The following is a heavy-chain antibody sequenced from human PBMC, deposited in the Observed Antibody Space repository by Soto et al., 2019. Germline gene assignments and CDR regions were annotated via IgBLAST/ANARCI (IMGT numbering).Heavy chain of an antibody. D-gene: IGHD3-22*01. J-gene: IGHJ4*02. CDR2: ISGSGGST. V-gene: IGHV3-23*01. CDR1: GFTFSSYA. Sequence: EVQLLESGGGLVQPGGSLRLSCAASGFTFSSYAMSWVRQAPGKGLEWVSAISGSGGSTYYADSVKGRFTISRDNSKNTLYLQMNSLRAEDTAVYYCAKAGRDYDSSGYYYYFDYWGQGTLVTVSS. CDR3: AKAGRDYDSSGYYYYFDY.